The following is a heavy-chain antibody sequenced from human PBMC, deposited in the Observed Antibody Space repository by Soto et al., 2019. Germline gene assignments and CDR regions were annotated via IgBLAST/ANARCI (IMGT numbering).Heavy chain of an antibody. CDR3: ASPQSRSGDWSYY. CDR2: VKNKGQGYTT. V-gene: IGHV3-72*01. J-gene: IGHJ4*02. CDR1: GFTFSDHY. D-gene: IGHD2-21*02. Sequence: EVQLVESGGGLVQPGGSLRLSCAASGFTFSDHYMDWVRQAAGKGLEWVGRVKNKGQGYTTEYAASVQGRFTVSRDDSQNSLYLQMNSLKTEDTALYYCASPQSRSGDWSYYWGQGTLVTVSS.